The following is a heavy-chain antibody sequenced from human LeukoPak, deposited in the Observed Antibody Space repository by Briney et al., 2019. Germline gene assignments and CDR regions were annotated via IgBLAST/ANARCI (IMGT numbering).Heavy chain of an antibody. CDR3: ARDLFRRATVTTGY. V-gene: IGHV1-18*01. CDR2: ISAYNGNT. D-gene: IGHD4-17*01. Sequence: ASVKVSCKASGYTFTSYGISWVRQAPGQGLEWMGWISAYNGNTNYAQKLQGRVTMTTDTSTSTAYMELRSLRSGDTAVYYCARDLFRRATVTTGYWGQGTLVTVSS. J-gene: IGHJ4*02. CDR1: GYTFTSYG.